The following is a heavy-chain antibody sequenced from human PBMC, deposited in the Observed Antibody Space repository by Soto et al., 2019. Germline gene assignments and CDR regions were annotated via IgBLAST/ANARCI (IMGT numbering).Heavy chain of an antibody. Sequence: SGPTLVNRTETLTLTCTFSGFSLPSPGMCVSSIRQPPGKAMEWHALIERDDDDKYYSTSLKTRLTISKDTRKNQVVLTMANMDPADTGTYYCARSIRGPRRFNGMDVWGQGTTVTVSS. J-gene: IGHJ6*02. CDR2: IERDDDDK. D-gene: IGHD1-20*01. CDR3: ARSIRGPRRFNGMDV. CDR1: GFSLPSPGMC. V-gene: IGHV2-70*13.